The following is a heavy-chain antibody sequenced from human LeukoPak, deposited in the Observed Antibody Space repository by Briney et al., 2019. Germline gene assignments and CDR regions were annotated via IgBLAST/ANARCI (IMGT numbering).Heavy chain of an antibody. J-gene: IGHJ6*03. V-gene: IGHV1-69*13. Sequence: GASVKVSCKASGGTFSSYAISWVRQAPGQGLEWMGGIIPIFGTANYAQKFQGRVTITADESTSTAYMELSSLRSEDTAVYYCASNTMAGTSYYYMDVWGKGTTVTVSS. CDR3: ASNTMAGTSYYYMDV. CDR1: GGTFSSYA. D-gene: IGHD6-19*01. CDR2: IIPIFGTA.